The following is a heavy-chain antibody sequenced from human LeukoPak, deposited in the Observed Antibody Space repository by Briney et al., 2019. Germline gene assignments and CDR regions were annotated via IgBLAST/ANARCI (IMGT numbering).Heavy chain of an antibody. CDR3: ARNVVSLGLWFGEAPLDAFDI. CDR2: IYYSGST. V-gene: IGHV4-39*07. Sequence: PSETLSLTCTVSGGSISSSSYYWGWIRQPPGKGLEWIGSIYYSGSTYYNPSLKSRVTISVDTSKNQFSLKLSSVTAADTAVYYCARNVVSLGLWFGEAPLDAFDIWGQETMVTVSS. J-gene: IGHJ3*02. D-gene: IGHD3-10*01. CDR1: GGSISSSSYY.